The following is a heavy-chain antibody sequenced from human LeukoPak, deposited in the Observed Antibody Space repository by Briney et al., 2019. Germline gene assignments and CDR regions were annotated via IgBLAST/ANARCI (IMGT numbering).Heavy chain of an antibody. CDR1: GFTFSSYG. CDR3: ARWTNFHAFDI. D-gene: IGHD1-1*01. CDR2: IRYDESNK. J-gene: IGHJ3*02. Sequence: GGSLRLSCAASGFTFSSYGMHWVRQAPGKGLEWVAFIRYDESNKYYADSVKGRFTISRDDSKNTVYLQMNSLRAEDTAVYYCARWTNFHAFDIWGQGTLVTVSS. V-gene: IGHV3-30*02.